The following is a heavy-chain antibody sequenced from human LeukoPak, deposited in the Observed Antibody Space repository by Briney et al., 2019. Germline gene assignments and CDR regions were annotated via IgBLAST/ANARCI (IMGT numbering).Heavy chain of an antibody. CDR2: INPSGDTT. CDR3: ARETRSLVIGAAAGPWNY. V-gene: IGHV1-46*01. Sequence: ASVKVSCKASGYTFSSYYMHWVRQAPGQGLEWMGIINPSGDTTSYAQKFQDRVTMTRDTSTSTVYMELSSLRSEDTAVYYCARETRSLVIGAAAGPWNYWGQGTLVTVSP. J-gene: IGHJ4*02. D-gene: IGHD6-13*01. CDR1: GYTFSSYY.